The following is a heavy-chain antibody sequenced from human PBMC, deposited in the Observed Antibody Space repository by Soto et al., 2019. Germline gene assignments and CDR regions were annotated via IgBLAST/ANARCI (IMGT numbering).Heavy chain of an antibody. CDR3: AKDHPMARGGFDY. Sequence: EVQLLESGGGLVQPGESLRLSCAASGFPFSSFAMSWVRQAPGKGLEWVSTITGSGDLTYYADSVKGRFTISRDNSKNTLYLQMNSLRAEDTAVYSCAKDHPMARGGFDYWGQGTLVTVSS. J-gene: IGHJ4*02. CDR2: ITGSGDLT. V-gene: IGHV3-23*01. CDR1: GFPFSSFA. D-gene: IGHD3-10*01.